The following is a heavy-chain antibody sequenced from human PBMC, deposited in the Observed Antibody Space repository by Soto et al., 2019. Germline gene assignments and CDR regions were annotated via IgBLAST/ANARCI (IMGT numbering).Heavy chain of an antibody. J-gene: IGHJ4*02. CDR1: GYTFTRYY. CDR3: ARGMLSIIPYYYGSGSTIDY. CDR2: INPNSGGT. D-gene: IGHD3-10*01. Sequence: ASGKVSCKASGYTFTRYYMHSVRQAPGQGLEWMGWINPNSGGTNYAQKVQGWVTMTRDTSISTAYMELSRLRSDDTAVYYCARGMLSIIPYYYGSGSTIDYWGQGTLVTVSS. V-gene: IGHV1-2*04.